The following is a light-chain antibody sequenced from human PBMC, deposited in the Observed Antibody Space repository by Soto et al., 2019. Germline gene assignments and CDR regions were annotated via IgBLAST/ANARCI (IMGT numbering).Light chain of an antibody. V-gene: IGKV1-6*01. CDR3: LQDYNFPLT. CDR2: AAS. J-gene: IGKJ4*01. Sequence: AIQMTQSPSSLSASVGDRVTITCRASQGIRNDLGWYQQKPGKAPKLLIYAASSLQSGVTSMFSGSGSGTDFTLTISSLQPEDFATYYCLQDYNFPLTFGGGTKVEIK. CDR1: QGIRND.